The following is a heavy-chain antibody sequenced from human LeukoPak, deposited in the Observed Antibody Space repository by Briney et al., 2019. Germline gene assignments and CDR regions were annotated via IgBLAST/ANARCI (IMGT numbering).Heavy chain of an antibody. J-gene: IGHJ4*02. Sequence: GGSLRLSCSASGFDLSPYTMNWVRQAQGKGLEWVASISSTSSYMYYGDSLKGRFTISRDNAKNTLYLQLGSLRAEDTATYYCARRVTTFLSWGQGTLVIVSS. CDR2: ISSTSSYM. CDR1: GFDLSPYT. V-gene: IGHV3-21*01. D-gene: IGHD4-17*01. CDR3: ARRVTTFLS.